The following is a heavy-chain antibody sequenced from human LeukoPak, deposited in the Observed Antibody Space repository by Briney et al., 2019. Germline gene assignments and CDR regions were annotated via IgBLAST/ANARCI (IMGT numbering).Heavy chain of an antibody. J-gene: IGHJ3*02. D-gene: IGHD7-27*01. CDR2: INPNSGGT. V-gene: IGHV1-2*06. CDR1: GYTFTGYY. CDR3: ARFLLGIRAFDI. Sequence: ASVKVSCKASGYTFTGYYMHWVRQAPGQGLEWMGRINPNSGGTNYAQKFQGRVTMTRDMSISTAYMELSRLRSDDTAVYYCARFLLGIRAFDIWGQGTMVTVSS.